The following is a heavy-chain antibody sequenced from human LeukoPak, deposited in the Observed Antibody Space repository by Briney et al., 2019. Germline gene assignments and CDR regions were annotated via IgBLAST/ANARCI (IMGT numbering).Heavy chain of an antibody. CDR1: GYSFTSYW. D-gene: IGHD3-10*01. CDR3: ARTYYYGSGSPNWFAP. J-gene: IGHJ5*02. Sequence: GESLKISCKGSGYSFTSYWIGWVRQMPGKGLEWMGIIYPGDSDTRYSPSFQGQVTISADKSISTAYLQWSSLKASDTAMYYCARTYYYGSGSPNWFAPWGQGTLVTVSS. CDR2: IYPGDSDT. V-gene: IGHV5-51*01.